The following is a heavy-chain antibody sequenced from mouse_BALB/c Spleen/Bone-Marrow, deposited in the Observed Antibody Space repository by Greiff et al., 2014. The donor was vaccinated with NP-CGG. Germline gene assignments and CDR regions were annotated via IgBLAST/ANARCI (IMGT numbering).Heavy chain of an antibody. V-gene: IGHV14-3*02. J-gene: IGHJ3*01. Sequence: EVKLQESGAELVKPGASVKLSCTASGFNIKDTYMHWVKQRPEQGLEWIGRIDPANGNIKYDPKFQGKATITADTSSNTAYLQLSSLTSEDTAVYYCAPYYYGRWFANWSQGTLVTVSA. CDR1: GFNIKDTY. CDR2: IDPANGNI. CDR3: APYYYGRWFAN. D-gene: IGHD1-1*01.